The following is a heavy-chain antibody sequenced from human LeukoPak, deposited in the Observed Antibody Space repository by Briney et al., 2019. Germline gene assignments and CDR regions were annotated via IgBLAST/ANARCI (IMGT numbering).Heavy chain of an antibody. J-gene: IGHJ5*02. Sequence: SETLSLTCTVSGGSISSYYWSWIRQPPGKGLEWIGYIYYSGSTNYNPSLKSRVTISVDTSKNQFSLKLSSVTAADTAVYYCVREGHYDFWSGSPNWFDPWGQGTLVTVSS. CDR3: VREGHYDFWSGSPNWFDP. D-gene: IGHD3-3*01. CDR1: GGSISSYY. CDR2: IYYSGST. V-gene: IGHV4-59*01.